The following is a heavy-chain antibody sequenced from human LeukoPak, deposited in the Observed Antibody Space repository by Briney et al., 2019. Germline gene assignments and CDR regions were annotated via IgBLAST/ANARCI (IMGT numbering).Heavy chain of an antibody. D-gene: IGHD2-2*01. CDR1: GFPLGEYP. CDR3: TRELCSSPSCYAPFDY. Sequence: GGPLRLPCTASGFPLGEYPMLCLPRAPGKGREGLAFFWNKAYGGTTECAASVKSRITISSDDSKSIASLQMNSLKTEDTAVYCCTRELCSSPSCYAPFDYWGQETLVTVSS. CDR2: FWNKAYGGTT. J-gene: IGHJ4*02. V-gene: IGHV3-49*03.